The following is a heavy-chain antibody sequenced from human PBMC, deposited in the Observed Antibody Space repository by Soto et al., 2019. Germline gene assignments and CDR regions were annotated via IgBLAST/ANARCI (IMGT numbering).Heavy chain of an antibody. V-gene: IGHV1-2*02. Sequence: ASVKVSYKASGYTFTGYYMHWVRQAPGQGLEWMGWINPNTGGSNYAQKFQGRVSMTRDTSISTAYMELSRLRSDDTAVYYCAKDKESYDVSSWGQGTLVTVSS. CDR1: GYTFTGYY. J-gene: IGHJ5*02. D-gene: IGHD3-3*01. CDR3: AKDKESYDVSS. CDR2: INPNTGGS.